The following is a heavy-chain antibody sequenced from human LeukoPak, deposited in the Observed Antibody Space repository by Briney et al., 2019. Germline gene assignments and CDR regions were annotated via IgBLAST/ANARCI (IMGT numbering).Heavy chain of an antibody. Sequence: SETLSLTCTVSGASFNSDDQYWNWIRHSPGKGLEWIGSIHPSGMLYNNPSLESRVTMSRDTSKNQFSLNLNSVTAADTAVYFWSRVLDSRKLGYWGQGILVTVPS. J-gene: IGHJ4*02. D-gene: IGHD3-22*01. CDR3: SRVLDSRKLGY. V-gene: IGHV4-31*03. CDR2: IHPSGML. CDR1: GASFNSDDQY.